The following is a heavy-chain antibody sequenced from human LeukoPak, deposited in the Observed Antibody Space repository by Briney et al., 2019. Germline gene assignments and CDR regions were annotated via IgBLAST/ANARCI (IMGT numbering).Heavy chain of an antibody. CDR1: GFIFSTYW. D-gene: IGHD3-10*01. J-gene: IGHJ1*01. CDR2: IKSDGGT. Sequence: GGSLRLSCAASGFIFSTYWMRWVRQAPGKGLVWVSRIKSDGGTNYADSVKGRFTISRDNAKKTVSLQMNSLRPEDTGVYYCARAPSEIGSYYPEYFRHWGQGTLVTVSS. V-gene: IGHV3-74*01. CDR3: ARAPSEIGSYYPEYFRH.